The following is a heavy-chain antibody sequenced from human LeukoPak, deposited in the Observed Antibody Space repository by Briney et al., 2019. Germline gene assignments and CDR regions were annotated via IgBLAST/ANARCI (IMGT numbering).Heavy chain of an antibody. CDR1: GYTFTSYG. D-gene: IGHD4-17*01. V-gene: IGHV1-18*01. CDR3: ARTTVTTGDDYFDY. J-gene: IGHJ4*02. Sequence: ASVKVSCKASGYTFTSYGISWVRQAPGQGLEWMGWISAHNGNTNYAQKLQGRVTMTTDTSTSTAYMELRSLRSDDTAVYYCARTTVTTGDDYFDYWGQGTLVTVSS. CDR2: ISAHNGNT.